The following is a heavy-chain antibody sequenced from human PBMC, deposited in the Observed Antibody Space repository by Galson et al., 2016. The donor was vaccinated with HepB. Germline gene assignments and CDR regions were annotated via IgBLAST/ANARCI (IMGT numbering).Heavy chain of an antibody. D-gene: IGHD4-23*01. J-gene: IGHJ6*02. CDR1: GYTFTTYY. CDR2: INPSAGST. Sequence: SVKVSCKASGYTFTTYYMHWVRQAPGQGLEWMAIINPSAGSTTYAQKFQGRVTMTRDTSTSTVYMKLSSLSSEDTALYHCTRSGGLPTYYYYHYDMYVWGQGTTVTVSS. V-gene: IGHV1-46*01. CDR3: TRSGGLPTYYYYHYDMYV.